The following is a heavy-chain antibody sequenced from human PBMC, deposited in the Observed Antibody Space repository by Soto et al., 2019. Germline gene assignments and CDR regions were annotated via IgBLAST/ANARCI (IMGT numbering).Heavy chain of an antibody. D-gene: IGHD3-22*01. J-gene: IGHJ4*02. CDR1: GGTFSSYA. V-gene: IGHV1-69*13. CDR2: IIPIFGTA. Sequence: GASVKVSCKASGGTFSSYAISWVRQAPGQGLEWMGGIIPIFGTANYAQKFQGRVTITADESTSTAYMELSSLRSEDTAVYYCASSGPPMTPDYWGQGTLVTVSS. CDR3: ASSGPPMTPDY.